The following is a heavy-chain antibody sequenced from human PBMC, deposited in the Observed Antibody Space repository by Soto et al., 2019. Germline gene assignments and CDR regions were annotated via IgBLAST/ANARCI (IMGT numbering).Heavy chain of an antibody. CDR2: ISYDGSNK. V-gene: IGHV3-30-3*01. CDR1: GFTFSSYA. CDR3: ARDLTENGDLDY. J-gene: IGHJ4*02. D-gene: IGHD4-17*01. Sequence: QVPLVESGGGVVQPGRSLRLSCAASGFTFSSYAMHWVRQAPGKGLEWVAVISYDGSNKYYADSVKGRFTISRDNSKNTLYLQMNSLRAEDTAVYYCARDLTENGDLDYWGQGTLVTVSS.